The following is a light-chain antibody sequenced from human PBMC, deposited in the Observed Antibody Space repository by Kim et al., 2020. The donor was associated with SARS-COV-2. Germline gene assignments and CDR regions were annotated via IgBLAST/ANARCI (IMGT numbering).Light chain of an antibody. Sequence: PGQTARITCSGEALARKYVCWYQQRSGQAPALVIYEDSERPSGIPERFSGSSSGTVATLTVSGAQVEDEADYYCYSTDNTDTHTWLFGGGTQLTVL. CDR1: ALARKY. V-gene: IGLV3-10*01. J-gene: IGLJ3*02. CDR2: EDS. CDR3: YSTDNTDTHTWL.